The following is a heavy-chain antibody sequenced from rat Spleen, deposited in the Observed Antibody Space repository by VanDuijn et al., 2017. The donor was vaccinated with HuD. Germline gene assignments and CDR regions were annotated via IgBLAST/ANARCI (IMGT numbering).Heavy chain of an antibody. J-gene: IGHJ2*01. CDR2: VWGDGST. CDR3: TENNYS. Sequence: QVQLRKSGPGLVQPSQTLSLSCTVSGNSLSSNGISWVRQPPGKGLEWMGGVWGDGSTAYNSALKSRLSITRDTSKSQVFLKMNSLQTDDTATYFCTENNYSWGQGVMVTVSS. V-gene: IGHV2-1*01. CDR1: GNSLSSNG. D-gene: IGHD1-10*01.